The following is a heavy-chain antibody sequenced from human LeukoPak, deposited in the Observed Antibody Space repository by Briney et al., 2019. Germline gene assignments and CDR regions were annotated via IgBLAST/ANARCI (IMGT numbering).Heavy chain of an antibody. CDR2: ISSSSSYI. D-gene: IGHD3-9*01. Sequence: KPGGSLRLSCAASGFTFSSYSMNWVRQAPGKGLEWVSSISSSSSYIYYADSVKGRFTISRDNAKNSLYLQMNSLRAEDTAVYYCARDGYYYDILTGYNKIERGTFDYWGQGTLVTVSS. J-gene: IGHJ4*02. V-gene: IGHV3-21*01. CDR1: GFTFSSYS. CDR3: ARDGYYYDILTGYNKIERGTFDY.